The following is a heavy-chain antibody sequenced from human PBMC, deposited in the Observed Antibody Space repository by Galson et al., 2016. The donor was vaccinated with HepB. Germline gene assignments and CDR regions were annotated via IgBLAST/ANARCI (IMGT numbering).Heavy chain of an antibody. V-gene: IGHV3-23*01. Sequence: SLRLSCAASGFSFGAYAMSWVRQAPGKGLEWVSAITGGGISTYYLDSVKGRFVIARDNSKTTLFLQMNNLRAEDTATYYCAKDLRTWSQGTLVTVSS. CDR1: GFSFGAYA. J-gene: IGHJ4*02. CDR3: AKDLRT. D-gene: IGHD1-1*01. CDR2: ITGGGIST.